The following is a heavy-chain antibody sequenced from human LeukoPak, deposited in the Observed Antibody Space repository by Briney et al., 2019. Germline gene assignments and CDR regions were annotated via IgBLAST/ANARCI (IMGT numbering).Heavy chain of an antibody. CDR1: GFTFSSYG. J-gene: IGHJ4*02. Sequence: GGCLRLSCAASGFTFSSYGMHWVRQAPGKGLEWVAVISYDVSNKYYAHSVKGRFTISRDNSKNTLYLQMNSLRAEDTAVYYCARDILAYCGGDCYPAFGYWGQGTLVT. CDR2: ISYDVSNK. V-gene: IGHV3-33*01. CDR3: ARDILAYCGGDCYPAFGY. D-gene: IGHD2-21*02.